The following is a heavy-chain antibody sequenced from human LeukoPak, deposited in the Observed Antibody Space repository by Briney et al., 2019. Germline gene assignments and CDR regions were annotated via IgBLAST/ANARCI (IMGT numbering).Heavy chain of an antibody. CDR1: GGSFSGYY. V-gene: IGHV4-34*01. CDR2: INHSGST. J-gene: IGHJ6*02. CDR3: ARGPIAVAGTGYYYYGMDV. D-gene: IGHD6-19*01. Sequence: SETLSLTCAVYGGSFSGYYWSWIRQPPGKGLEWIGEINHSGSTNYNPSLKSRVTISVDTSKNQFSLKLSSVAAADTAVYYCARGPIAVAGTGYYYYGMDVWGQGTTVTVS.